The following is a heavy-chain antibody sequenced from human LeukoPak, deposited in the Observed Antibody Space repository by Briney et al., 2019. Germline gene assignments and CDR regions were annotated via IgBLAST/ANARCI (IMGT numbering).Heavy chain of an antibody. CDR3: AKYRPVLLPLES. Sequence: PGGSLRLSCEGSGFTFSSYSMTWIRQAPGKGLEWVSSISGLSGRLHYADSVRGRFTISRDNSKSTLSRQINSLRAQDTPRCYGAKYRPVLLPLESWGQGTLVTVSS. V-gene: IGHV3-23*01. CDR2: ISGLSGRL. CDR1: GFTFSSYS. J-gene: IGHJ5*02. D-gene: IGHD5-18*01.